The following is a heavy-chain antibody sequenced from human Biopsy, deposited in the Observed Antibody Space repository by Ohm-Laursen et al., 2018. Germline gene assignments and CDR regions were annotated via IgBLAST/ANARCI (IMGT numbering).Heavy chain of an antibody. CDR3: ATFRASWDTTQGGDY. CDR2: IYHSGTT. CDR1: GVSISFDGYY. J-gene: IGHJ4*02. V-gene: IGHV4-31*03. Sequence: SLTCTVSGVSISFDGYYWAWIRQLPGKGLDWIGYIYHSGTTYYNPSLKSRLTMSVDTSKNEFSLRLRSVTAADTAVYFCATFRASWDTTQGGDYWGQGTLVTVSS. D-gene: IGHD1-26*01.